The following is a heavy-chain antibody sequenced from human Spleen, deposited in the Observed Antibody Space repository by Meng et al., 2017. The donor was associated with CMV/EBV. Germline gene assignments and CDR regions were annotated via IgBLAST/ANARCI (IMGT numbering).Heavy chain of an antibody. CDR2: IIPIFGTA. CDR3: ARGGGYGGGWYRWDFEY. D-gene: IGHD6-19*01. Sequence: GTFSSYAISWVRQAPGQGLEWMGGIIPIFGTANYAQKFQGRVTITTDDSTNTAYMELNSLKSDDTAVYYCARGGGYGGGWYRWDFEYWGQGTLVTVSS. CDR1: GTFSSYA. J-gene: IGHJ4*02. V-gene: IGHV1-69*05.